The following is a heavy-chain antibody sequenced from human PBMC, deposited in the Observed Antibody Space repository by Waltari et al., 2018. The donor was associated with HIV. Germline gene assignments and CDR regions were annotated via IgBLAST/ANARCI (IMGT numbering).Heavy chain of an antibody. CDR2: ISSSAYST. V-gene: IGHV3-23*01. Sequence: VQLLESGGGLVQPGGSLRLSCAASGFPFSNYAISRVGQAPGKGLEWVTAISSSAYSTYYAESVKGRFTISRDNSKNKLYLQMNSLRAEDTAVYFCVKEHQYSHTWYSYYGMDVWGQGTTVTVSS. D-gene: IGHD6-13*01. CDR3: VKEHQYSHTWYSYYGMDV. CDR1: GFPFSNYA. J-gene: IGHJ6*02.